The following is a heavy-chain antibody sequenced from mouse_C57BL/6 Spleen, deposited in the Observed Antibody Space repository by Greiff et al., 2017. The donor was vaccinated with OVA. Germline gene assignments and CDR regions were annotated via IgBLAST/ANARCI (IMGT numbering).Heavy chain of an antibody. J-gene: IGHJ2*01. CDR3: ARSWKTYGSSPGYFDY. D-gene: IGHD1-1*01. CDR2: IWSGGST. V-gene: IGHV2-2*01. Sequence: QVQLQQSGPGLVQPSQSLSITCTVSGFSLTSYGVHWVRQSPGKGLEWLGVIWSGGSTDYNAAFISRLSISKDNTKSQVFFKMNRLQADDTAIYYCARSWKTYGSSPGYFDYWGQGTTLTVSS. CDR1: GFSLTSYG.